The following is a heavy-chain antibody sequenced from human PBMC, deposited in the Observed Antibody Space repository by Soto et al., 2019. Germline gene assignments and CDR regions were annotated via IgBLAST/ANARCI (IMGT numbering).Heavy chain of an antibody. D-gene: IGHD1-26*01. CDR3: ASGGGNVGRENDY. Sequence: QVQLQQWGAGLLKPSETLSLTCAVYGGSFSGYYWSWIRQPPGKGLEWIGEINHSGSTNYNPSLKSRDPISVDTSKIQLSLKLSSVTSADTAVYYCASGGGNVGRENDYWGQGTLVTVSS. CDR2: INHSGST. CDR1: GGSFSGYY. J-gene: IGHJ4*02. V-gene: IGHV4-34*01.